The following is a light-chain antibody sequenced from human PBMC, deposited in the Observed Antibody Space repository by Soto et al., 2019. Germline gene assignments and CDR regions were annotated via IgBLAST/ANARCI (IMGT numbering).Light chain of an antibody. Sequence: EIVMTQSPATLSVSPGERATLSCRASQSVSSNLAWYQQKPGQAPRLRLYGASTRATGIPARFSGGGSGTEFTLTISSLQSEDFAVYYCQQYNNWPPMYSFGQGTKLEIK. CDR1: QSVSSN. V-gene: IGKV3-15*01. CDR2: GAS. CDR3: QQYNNWPPMYS. J-gene: IGKJ2*01.